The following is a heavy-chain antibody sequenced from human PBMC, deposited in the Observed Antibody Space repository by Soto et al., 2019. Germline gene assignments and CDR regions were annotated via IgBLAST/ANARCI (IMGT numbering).Heavy chain of an antibody. D-gene: IGHD5-18*01. CDR3: ANTIPGPVDTETPLDY. V-gene: IGHV1-69*13. J-gene: IGHJ4*02. CDR2: IIPIFGTA. Sequence: ASVKVSCKASGGTFSSYAISWVRQAPGQGLEWMGGIIPIFGTANYAQKFQGRVTITADESTSKAYMELSSLGSEDTAVYYCANTIPGPVDTETPLDYWGQGTLVTVSS. CDR1: GGTFSSYA.